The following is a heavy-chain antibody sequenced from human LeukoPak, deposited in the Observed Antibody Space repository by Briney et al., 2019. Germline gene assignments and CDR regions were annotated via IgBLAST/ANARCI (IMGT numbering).Heavy chain of an antibody. CDR3: AKGGPKILEWLLYDY. CDR2: ISYDGSNK. Sequence: GRSLRLSCAASGFTFGSYGMHWVRQAPGKGLEWVAVISYDGSNKYYADSVKGRFTISRDNSKNTLYRQMNSLRAEDTAVYYCAKGGPKILEWLLYDYWGQGTLVTVSS. CDR1: GFTFGSYG. V-gene: IGHV3-30*18. J-gene: IGHJ4*02. D-gene: IGHD3-3*01.